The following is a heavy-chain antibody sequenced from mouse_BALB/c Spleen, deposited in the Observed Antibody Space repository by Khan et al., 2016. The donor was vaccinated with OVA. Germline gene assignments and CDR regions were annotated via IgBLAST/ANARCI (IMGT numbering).Heavy chain of an antibody. Sequence: EVQLVESGPGLVKPSQSLSLTCTVTGYSITSDYAWNWIRQFPGNKLEWMVYISYSGSTSYNPSLKSQISITRDTSKNQFFLQLNSLTTEDTATYYCERDGSRYNYAMDYWGQGTAVTVSS. D-gene: IGHD2-3*01. J-gene: IGHJ4*01. CDR2: ISYSGST. V-gene: IGHV3-2*02. CDR3: ERDGSRYNYAMDY. CDR1: GYSITSDYA.